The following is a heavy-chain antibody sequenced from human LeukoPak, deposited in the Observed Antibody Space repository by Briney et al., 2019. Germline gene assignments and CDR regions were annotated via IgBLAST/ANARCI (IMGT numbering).Heavy chain of an antibody. CDR3: AKGDMITFGGVIVRLQLMCWFDP. CDR2: INPNSGGT. Sequence: ASVKVSCKTSGYTFTSYGLTWVRQAPGQGLEWMGWINPNSGGTNYAQKFQGRVTMTRDTSISTAYMELSRLRSDDTAVYYCAKGDMITFGGVIVRLQLMCWFDPWGQGTLVTVSS. V-gene: IGHV1-2*02. D-gene: IGHD3-16*02. CDR1: GYTFTSYG. J-gene: IGHJ5*02.